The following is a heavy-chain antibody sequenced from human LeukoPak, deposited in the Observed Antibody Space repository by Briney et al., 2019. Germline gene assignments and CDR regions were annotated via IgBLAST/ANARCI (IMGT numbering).Heavy chain of an antibody. D-gene: IGHD2-2*01. J-gene: IGHJ5*02. CDR2: ISSSGSTI. V-gene: IGHV3-48*03. CDR1: GFTFSSYE. CDR3: ARETVPAATGWFDP. Sequence: LTGGSLRLSCAASGFTFSSYEMNWVRQAPGKGLEWVSYISSSGSTIYYADSVKGRFTISRDNAKNSLYLQMNSLRAEDTAVYYCARETVPAATGWFDPWGQGTLVTVSS.